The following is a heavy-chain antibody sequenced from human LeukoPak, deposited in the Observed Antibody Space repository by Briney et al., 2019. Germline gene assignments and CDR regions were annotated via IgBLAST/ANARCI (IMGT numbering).Heavy chain of an antibody. CDR2: INSSSSSYI. V-gene: IGHV3-21*01. Sequence: PGGSLRLSCAASGFTFSSYGMHWVRQAPGKGLEWVSSINSSSSSYIYYADSVKGRFAISRDNAKNSLYLQMNSLRAEDTAVYYCARDGEAGDLYNWFDPWGQGTLVTVSS. CDR1: GFTFSSYG. CDR3: ARDGEAGDLYNWFDP. D-gene: IGHD4-17*01. J-gene: IGHJ5*02.